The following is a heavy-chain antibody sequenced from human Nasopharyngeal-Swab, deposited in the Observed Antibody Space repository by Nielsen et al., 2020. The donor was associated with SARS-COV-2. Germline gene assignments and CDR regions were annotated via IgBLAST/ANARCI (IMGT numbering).Heavy chain of an antibody. Sequence: LKISCAASGFTFSDYYMSWIRQAPGKGLEWVSYISSSGSTIYYADSVKGRFTISRDNAKKSLYLQMNSLRAEDTAVYYCARDRHGDDSRNYYYGMDVWGQGTTVSVSS. CDR1: GFTFSDYY. D-gene: IGHD4-23*01. CDR3: ARDRHGDDSRNYYYGMDV. J-gene: IGHJ6*02. V-gene: IGHV3-11*01. CDR2: ISSSGSTI.